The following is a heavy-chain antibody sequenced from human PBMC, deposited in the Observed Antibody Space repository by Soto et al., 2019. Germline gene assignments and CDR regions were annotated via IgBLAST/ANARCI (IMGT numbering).Heavy chain of an antibody. CDR2: ISHDGSDK. CDR1: GFSFIG. Sequence: QEQLVESGGGVVQPGRSLRLACAASGFSFIGMHWVRQAPGKGLEWVALISHDGSDKYYADSVKGRFTISRDNSKNTLYLQMTSLRAEDTAVYYCANDHREYSSSRPFFWSQGTLVTVSS. CDR3: ANDHREYSSSRPFF. D-gene: IGHD6-13*01. V-gene: IGHV3-30*18. J-gene: IGHJ4*02.